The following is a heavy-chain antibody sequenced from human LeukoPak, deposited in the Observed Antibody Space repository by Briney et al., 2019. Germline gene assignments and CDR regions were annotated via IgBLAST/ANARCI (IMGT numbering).Heavy chain of an antibody. D-gene: IGHD3-22*01. CDR1: GVSISSGGYY. CDR2: IYHSGST. CDR3: AREFYYDSSFSFDI. V-gene: IGHV4-31*03. Sequence: PSQTLSLTCTVSGVSISSGGYYWTWIRQRPGEALEWIGYIYHSGSTYYNPSLKSRVTISVDTSKNQFSLQLSSVTAADTAMYYCAREFYYDSSFSFDIWGQGTMVTVSS. J-gene: IGHJ3*02.